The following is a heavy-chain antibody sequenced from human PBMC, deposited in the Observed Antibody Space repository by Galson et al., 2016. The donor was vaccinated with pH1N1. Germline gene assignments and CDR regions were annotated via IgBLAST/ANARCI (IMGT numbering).Heavy chain of an antibody. CDR1: GFTFSSYS. J-gene: IGHJ6*02. V-gene: IGHV3-48*01. CDR2: ISSSSSTI. CDR3: ARLGVRIAAPGEDYYYGMDV. Sequence: SLRLSCAASGFTFSSYSMNWVRQAPGKGLEWVSYISSSSSTIYYADSVKGRFTISRDNSKNTLFLQMNSLRGDDTAVYYCARLGVRIAAPGEDYYYGMDVWGQGTTVTVSS. D-gene: IGHD6-13*01.